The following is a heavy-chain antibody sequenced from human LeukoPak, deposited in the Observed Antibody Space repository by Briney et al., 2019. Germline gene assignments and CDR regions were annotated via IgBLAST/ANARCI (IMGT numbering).Heavy chain of an antibody. J-gene: IGHJ4*02. V-gene: IGHV3-23*01. CDR2: ISAGSTNK. Sequence: PAGGSLRLSCAASGFTFSSYAMSWVRQAPGKGLEWVSSISAGSTNKYYTDSVKGRFTISRDNSKNTLYLQMNSLRAEDTAIYYCAKGKAVVGAAGPDYWGQGTLVTVSS. CDR3: AKGKAVVGAAGPDY. CDR1: GFTFSSYA. D-gene: IGHD1-26*01.